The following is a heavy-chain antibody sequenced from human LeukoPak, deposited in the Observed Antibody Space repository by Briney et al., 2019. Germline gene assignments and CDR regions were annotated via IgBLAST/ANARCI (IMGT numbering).Heavy chain of an antibody. CDR3: AKDKKYYDSSGSPYYYYGMDV. CDR2: VSDTGGRT. CDR1: GFSFSTYA. V-gene: IGHV3-23*01. Sequence: GGSLRLSCAASGFSFSTYAMSWVRQAPGKGLEWVSTVSDTGGRTYYADSVRGRFTIPRDNSKNTLYLQMNSLRAEDTAVYYCAKDKKYYDSSGSPYYYYGMDVWGQGTTVTVSS. D-gene: IGHD3-22*01. J-gene: IGHJ6*02.